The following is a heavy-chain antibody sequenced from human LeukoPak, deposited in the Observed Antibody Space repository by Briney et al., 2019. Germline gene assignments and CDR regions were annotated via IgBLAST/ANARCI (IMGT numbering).Heavy chain of an antibody. J-gene: IGHJ4*02. D-gene: IGHD1-26*01. Sequence: GGSLRLSCAASGFTFSSYSMNWVRQALGKGLEWVSYISSSGRSILYADSVKGRFTVSRDNAKNSLYLQMNNLRAEDTAVYYCGREIPSGSYAPDYWGQGILVIVSS. CDR1: GFTFSSYS. CDR3: GREIPSGSYAPDY. V-gene: IGHV3-21*05. CDR2: ISSSGRSI.